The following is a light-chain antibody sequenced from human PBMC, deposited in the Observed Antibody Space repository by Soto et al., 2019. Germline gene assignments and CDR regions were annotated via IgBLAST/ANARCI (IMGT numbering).Light chain of an antibody. CDR1: QSLLHSNGYNY. J-gene: IGKJ1*01. CDR2: LGS. CDR3: MQPLQTPWT. V-gene: IGKV2-28*01. Sequence: DIVMTQSPLSLPVTPGEPASISCRSSQSLLHSNGYNYLDWYLQKPGQSPQLLIYLGSNRASGVTDRFSGSGSGTDFTLKISRVEAEDVGSYYCMQPLQTPWTFGQGTKVEI.